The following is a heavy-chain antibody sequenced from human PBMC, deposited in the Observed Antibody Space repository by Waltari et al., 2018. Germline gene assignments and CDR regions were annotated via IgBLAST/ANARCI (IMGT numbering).Heavy chain of an antibody. CDR1: GGSINTNTYY. CDR2: VYYSGTT. Sequence: QLQLQESGPGLVKPSETLSLTCTVSGGSINTNTYYWGWVRQPPGKGLDWIASVYYSGTTYYNPSLKSRVTILVDTSKNQFSLRLSSMTAADTAVYYCARDLISGYPRPYWYFDLWGRGALVTISS. CDR3: ARDLISGYPRPYWYFDL. J-gene: IGHJ2*01. V-gene: IGHV4-39*07. D-gene: IGHD3-22*01.